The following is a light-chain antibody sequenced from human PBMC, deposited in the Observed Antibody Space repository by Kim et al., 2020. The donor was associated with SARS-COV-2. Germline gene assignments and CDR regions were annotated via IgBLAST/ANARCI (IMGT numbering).Light chain of an antibody. J-gene: IGKJ1*01. CDR2: KAS. CDR1: RNIDTW. V-gene: IGKV1-5*03. Sequence: SVGDSVTITCRASRNIDTWVAWYQQKPGEAPKLLIYKASNLKSGVPSKFSGSGSGTEFTLTTSSLQAEDVAVYYCQHYYSRPPWTFGQGTKVDIK. CDR3: QHYYSRPPWT.